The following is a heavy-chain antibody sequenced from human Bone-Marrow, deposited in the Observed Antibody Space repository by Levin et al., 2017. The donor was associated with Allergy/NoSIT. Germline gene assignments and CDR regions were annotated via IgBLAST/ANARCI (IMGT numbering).Heavy chain of an antibody. D-gene: IGHD3-10*01. V-gene: IGHV3-9*01. Sequence: SLKISCSASGFTFDDYGMHWVRQVPGKGLEWVSGVDWSGGSIGYADSVKGRFIIYRDNDKNSLSLQMNSLKHEDTAFYSCARDVFSARTGSMDVWGQGTLVTVSS. CDR1: GFTFDDYG. J-gene: IGHJ6*02. CDR2: VDWSGGSI. CDR3: ARDVFSARTGSMDV.